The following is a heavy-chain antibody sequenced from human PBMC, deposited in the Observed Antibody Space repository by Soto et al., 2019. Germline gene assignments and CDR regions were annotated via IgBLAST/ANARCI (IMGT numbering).Heavy chain of an antibody. J-gene: IGHJ6*03. V-gene: IGHV3-23*01. D-gene: IGHD6-25*01. CDR3: VKGAAPTYYYYMDV. CDR2: IRGSGDVT. Sequence: EVQLLESGGGLVQPGGSLRLSCFASGFTFDNYAMSWVRQAPGKGLEWVSTIRGSGDVTYSADSVKGRFTVSRDNSKNTLYLRMNSLRAEDTAVYYCVKGAAPTYYYYMDVWGKGTTVTVSS. CDR1: GFTFDNYA.